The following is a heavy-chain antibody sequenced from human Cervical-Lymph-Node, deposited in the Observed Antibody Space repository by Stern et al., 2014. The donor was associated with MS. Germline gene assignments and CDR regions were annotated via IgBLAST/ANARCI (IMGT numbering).Heavy chain of an antibody. J-gene: IGHJ4*02. D-gene: IGHD3-22*01. CDR1: GFTFSTYN. Sequence: EVPLVESGGGLVKPGGSLRLSCAASGFTFSTYNMHWVRQGPGPGLEWVSSICGSSSHTFYADSVKGRCTISRDNAEKSLYLQMNSLRAEDTAVYYCAKDLYDSDSSGCPYDYWGQGTLVTVSS. V-gene: IGHV3-21*01. CDR3: AKDLYDSDSSGCPYDY. CDR2: ICGSSSHT.